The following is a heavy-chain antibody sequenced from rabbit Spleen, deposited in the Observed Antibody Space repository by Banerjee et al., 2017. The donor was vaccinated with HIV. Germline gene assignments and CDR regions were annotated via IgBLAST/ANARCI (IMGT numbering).Heavy chain of an antibody. D-gene: IGHD4-1*01. CDR2: ISAGSRGGT. J-gene: IGHJ3*01. CDR3: ARDLAGVIGWNFGL. Sequence: QSLEESGGGLVQPEGSLLLTCKASGLDFSRGYSICWGRQSPGKGLEWIGCISAGSRGGTVFASWVNGRFTISSDNAQNTVDLQMNSLTAADTATYFCARDLAGVIGWNFGLWGQGTLVTVS. CDR1: GLDFSRGYS. V-gene: IGHV1S40*01.